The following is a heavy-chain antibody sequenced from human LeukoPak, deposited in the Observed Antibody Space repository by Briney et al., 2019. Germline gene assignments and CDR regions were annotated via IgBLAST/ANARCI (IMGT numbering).Heavy chain of an antibody. CDR2: IRSKAYRGTT. J-gene: IGHJ6*02. CDR1: GFTFDDHA. CDR3: ARGPIQLWIHNAMDV. Sequence: GGSLRLSCTGSGFTFDDHAMSWVRQAPGKGLEWVGFIRSKAYRGTTEYAASVKGRFSISRDDSASIAYLQMNSLKTEDTAVYYCARGPIQLWIHNAMDVWAQGTTVTVSS. D-gene: IGHD5-18*01. V-gene: IGHV3-49*04.